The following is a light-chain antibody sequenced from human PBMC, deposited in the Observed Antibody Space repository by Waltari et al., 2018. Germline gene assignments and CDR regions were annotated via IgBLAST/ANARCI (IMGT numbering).Light chain of an antibody. V-gene: IGLV1-51*02. J-gene: IGLJ2*01. CDR1: STNLQGTF. CDR3: GTWDSSLSGVV. CDR2: ETD. Sequence: SVLTQSPSVSAAPGQKVTIPCSGSSTNLQGTFVAWYQQFPGSAPKLLIYETDKRPSGIPDRFSGSKSGTSATLGITGLQAGDEADYYCGTWDSSLSGVVFGGGTKVTVL.